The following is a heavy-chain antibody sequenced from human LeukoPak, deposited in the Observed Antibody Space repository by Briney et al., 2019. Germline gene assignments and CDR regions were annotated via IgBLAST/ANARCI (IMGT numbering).Heavy chain of an antibody. Sequence: PGGSLRLSCAASGFAFSNYAMTWVRQAPGKGLEWVSVISGSGDYTYYADSVKGRFTISRDTSKNTLDLQMSSLRPEDTAVYYCAKEDLGRTFDYWGQGTLVTVSS. CDR2: ISGSGDYT. CDR3: AKEDLGRTFDY. CDR1: GFAFSNYA. V-gene: IGHV3-23*01. D-gene: IGHD7-27*01. J-gene: IGHJ4*02.